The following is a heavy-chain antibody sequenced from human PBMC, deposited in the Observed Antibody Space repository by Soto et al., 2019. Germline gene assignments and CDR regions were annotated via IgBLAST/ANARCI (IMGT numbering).Heavy chain of an antibody. D-gene: IGHD2-2*01. CDR1: GLTFSSYA. Sequence: GGSLRLSCSASGLTFSSYAMHWVRQAPGKGLEYVSAISSNGGSTYYADSVKGRFTISRDNSKNTLYLQMSSLRAEDTAVYYYVKKRDCSSTSCYFAFDIWGQGTMVTVSS. CDR3: VKKRDCSSTSCYFAFDI. J-gene: IGHJ3*02. CDR2: ISSNGGST. V-gene: IGHV3-64D*06.